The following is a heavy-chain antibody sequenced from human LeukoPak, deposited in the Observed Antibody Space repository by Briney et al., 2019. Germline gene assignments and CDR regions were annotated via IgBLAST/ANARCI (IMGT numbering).Heavy chain of an antibody. CDR2: ISSSSSCI. CDR1: GFTFSSYS. J-gene: IGHJ4*02. CDR3: ARKLRATVTAYFSDFDY. V-gene: IGHV3-21*01. Sequence: GGSLRLSCAASGFTFSSYSMNWVRQAPGKGLEWVSSISSSSSCIYYADSVKGRFTISRDDAKHSLYLQMDSLRAEDTAVYYCARKLRATVTAYFSDFDYWGQGTLVTVSS. D-gene: IGHD2-21*02.